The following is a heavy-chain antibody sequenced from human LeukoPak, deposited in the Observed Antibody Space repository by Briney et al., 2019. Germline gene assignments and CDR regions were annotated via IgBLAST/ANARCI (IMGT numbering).Heavy chain of an antibody. V-gene: IGHV3-30*02. Sequence: GGSLRLSCAASGFTFSSYGMHWVRQAPGKGLEWVAYIRHDGSVKYYADSVQGRFTISRDNSKNTLFLQMNSLRTGDTAVYYCAKKLPGSTDYFDYWGQGTLVTVSS. CDR3: AKKLPGSTDYFDY. D-gene: IGHD1-1*01. CDR1: GFTFSSYG. J-gene: IGHJ4*02. CDR2: IRHDGSVK.